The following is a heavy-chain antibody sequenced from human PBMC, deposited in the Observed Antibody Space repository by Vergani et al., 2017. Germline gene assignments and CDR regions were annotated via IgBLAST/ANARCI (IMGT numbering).Heavy chain of an antibody. CDR3: AKLPKNYYYYDMDV. V-gene: IGHV3-23*01. CDR2: ISGSGGST. J-gene: IGHJ6*03. CDR1: GFTFSSYA. Sequence: EVQLLESGGGLVQPGGSLRLSCAASGFTFSSYAMSWVRQAPGKGLEWVSAISGSGGSTYYADSVKGRCTISRDNSKNTRYLQMNSLRAEDTAVYYCAKLPKNYYYYDMDVWGKGTTVTVSS.